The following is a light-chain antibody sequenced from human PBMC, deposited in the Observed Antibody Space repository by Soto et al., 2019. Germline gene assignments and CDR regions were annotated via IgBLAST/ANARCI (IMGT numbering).Light chain of an antibody. J-gene: IGKJ1*01. CDR3: QQRSNWPST. CDR1: QSVSSY. CDR2: DAS. Sequence: EIVLTQSPATLSLSPGERATLSCRASQSVSSYLAWYQQKPGQAPRLLIYDASNRATGIPARFSGSGSGTDFTLTISSLEPEDFAVYYCQQRSNWPSTFGQGTNVEIK. V-gene: IGKV3-11*01.